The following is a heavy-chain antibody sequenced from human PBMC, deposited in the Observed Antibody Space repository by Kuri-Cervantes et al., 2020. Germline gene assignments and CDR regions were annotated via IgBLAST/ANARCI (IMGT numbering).Heavy chain of an antibody. J-gene: IGHJ6*02. CDR2: ISSSSSYI. Sequence: GGSLRLSCAASGFTFSSYSMNWVRQAPGKGLEWVSSISSSSSYIYYADSVKGRFTISRDNAKNSLYLQMNSLRAEDTAVYYCAIIWFGELEIMDVWGQGTTVTVSS. CDR1: GFTFSSYS. D-gene: IGHD3-10*01. V-gene: IGHV3-21*04. CDR3: AIIWFGELEIMDV.